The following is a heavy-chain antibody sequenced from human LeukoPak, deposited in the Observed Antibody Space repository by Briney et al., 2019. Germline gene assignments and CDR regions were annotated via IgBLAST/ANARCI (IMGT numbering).Heavy chain of an antibody. CDR1: GYTFTGYY. J-gene: IGHJ5*02. Sequence: GASVKVSCKASGYTFTGYYMHWVRQAPGQGLEWMRWINPNSGGTNYAQKFQGRVTMTRDTSISTAYIELSRLRSDDTAADYCARDSGSYEVWFDPWGQGTLVTVSS. D-gene: IGHD1-26*01. CDR3: ARDSGSYEVWFDP. V-gene: IGHV1-2*02. CDR2: INPNSGGT.